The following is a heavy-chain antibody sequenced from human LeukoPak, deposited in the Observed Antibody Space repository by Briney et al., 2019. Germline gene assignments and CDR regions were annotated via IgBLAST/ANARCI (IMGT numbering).Heavy chain of an antibody. D-gene: IGHD2-15*01. Sequence: GGSLRLSCAASGFTFSSYEMNWVRPAPGKGLGGVSYISSSGSTIYCADSVKGRFTISRDNAKNSLYLQMNSLRAEDTAVYYCAREVDGYCSGGSCGDIWGQGTMVTVSS. J-gene: IGHJ3*02. CDR2: ISSSGSTI. V-gene: IGHV3-48*03. CDR1: GFTFSSYE. CDR3: AREVDGYCSGGSCGDI.